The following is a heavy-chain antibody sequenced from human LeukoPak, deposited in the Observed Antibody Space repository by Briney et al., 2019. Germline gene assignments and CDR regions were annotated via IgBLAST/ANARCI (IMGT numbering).Heavy chain of an antibody. J-gene: IGHJ5*02. D-gene: IGHD3-3*01. V-gene: IGHV1-2*06. CDR3: ARGARIFSNWFDP. CDR1: GYTFTGYY. Sequence: ASVKVSCKASGYTFTGYYMHWVRQAPGQGLEWMGRINPNSGGTNYAQKFQGRVTMTRDTSISTAYMELSRLRSDDTAVYYCARGARIFSNWFDPRGQGTLVTVSS. CDR2: INPNSGGT.